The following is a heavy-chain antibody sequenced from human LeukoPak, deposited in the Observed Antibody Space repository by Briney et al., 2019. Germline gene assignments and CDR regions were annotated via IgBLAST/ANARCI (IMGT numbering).Heavy chain of an antibody. CDR3: GRAPTTAAGTLGDDY. J-gene: IGHJ4*02. D-gene: IGHD6-13*01. V-gene: IGHV3-53*04. CDR2: IYSGGST. CDR1: GFTVSSNH. Sequence: PGGSLRLSCAASGFTVSSNHISWVRQAPGNGLEWVSVIYSGGSTYYAASVKGRFTISGQNSKHTLYLQMNSLRAEDTAVYYCGRAPTTAAGTLGDDYWGQGTLVTVSS.